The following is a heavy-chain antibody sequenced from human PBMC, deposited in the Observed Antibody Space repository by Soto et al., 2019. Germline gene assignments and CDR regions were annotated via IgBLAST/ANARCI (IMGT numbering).Heavy chain of an antibody. Sequence: PSETLSLTCAVSGGSISSCCYSWNWIRQPPGKGLEGIGYIYHSGSNLSNPTLQSRVTISVDKYKNQLTLKLSTVTAADTSVYYCARSKPVLLRFGESPYFDYWGQGTLVTVSS. CDR2: IYHSGSN. D-gene: IGHD3-10*01. J-gene: IGHJ4*02. V-gene: IGHV4-30-2*01. CDR1: GGSISSCCYS. CDR3: ARSKPVLLRFGESPYFDY.